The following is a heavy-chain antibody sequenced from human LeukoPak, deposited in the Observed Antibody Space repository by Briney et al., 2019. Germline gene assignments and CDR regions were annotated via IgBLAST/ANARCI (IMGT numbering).Heavy chain of an antibody. CDR1: GFTFSSYW. J-gene: IGHJ4*02. V-gene: IGHV3-7*01. CDR2: IKQDGSEK. CDR3: ASPHVDTAMGYYYFDY. Sequence: PGGSLRLSCAASGFTFSSYWMSWVRQAPGKGLEWVANIKQDGSEKHYVDSVKGRFTISRDNAKNSLCLQMNSLRAEDTAVYYCASPHVDTAMGYYYFDYWGQGTLVTVSS. D-gene: IGHD5-18*01.